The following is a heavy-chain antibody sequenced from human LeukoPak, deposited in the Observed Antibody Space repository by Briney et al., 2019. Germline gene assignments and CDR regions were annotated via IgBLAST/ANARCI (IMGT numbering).Heavy chain of an antibody. V-gene: IGHV3-23*01. CDR2: ISGSGGST. D-gene: IGHD6-19*01. CDR3: AKDHKQWLARGAFDI. Sequence: TGGSLRLSCAASGFTFSSYAMSWVRQAPGKGLEWVSAISGSGGSTYYAASVKGRFTISRDNSKNTLYLKMNSLRAEDTAVYYCAKDHKQWLARGAFDIWGQGTMVTVSS. CDR1: GFTFSSYA. J-gene: IGHJ3*02.